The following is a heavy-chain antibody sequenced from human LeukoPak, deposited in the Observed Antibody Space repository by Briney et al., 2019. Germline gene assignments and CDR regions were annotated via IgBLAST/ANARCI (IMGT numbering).Heavy chain of an antibody. V-gene: IGHV3-21*01. CDR1: GFTFSSYS. D-gene: IGHD1-26*01. J-gene: IGHJ3*02. Sequence: PGGSLRLSCAASGFTFSSYSMNWVRQAPGKGLEWVSSISSSSSYLYYADSVKGRFTISRDNAKNSLYLQMNSLRAEDTAVYYCAREGFLGDAFDIWGQGTMVTVSS. CDR3: AREGFLGDAFDI. CDR2: ISSSSSYL.